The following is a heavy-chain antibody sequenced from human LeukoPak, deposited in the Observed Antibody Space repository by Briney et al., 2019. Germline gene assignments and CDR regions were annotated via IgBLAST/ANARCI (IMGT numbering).Heavy chain of an antibody. D-gene: IGHD6-13*01. CDR2: INAYNGNT. CDR3: ARDRHIAAAVYYYYMDV. CDR1: GYTFTSYI. V-gene: IGHV1-18*01. Sequence: WASVKVSCKASGYTFTSYIISWVRQSPGQGLEWMGWINAYNGNTDYAQRVQCRVTMTTDTSTSTAYMELRSLSSDDTAVYYCARDRHIAAAVYYYYMDVWGKGTPVTVSS. J-gene: IGHJ6*03.